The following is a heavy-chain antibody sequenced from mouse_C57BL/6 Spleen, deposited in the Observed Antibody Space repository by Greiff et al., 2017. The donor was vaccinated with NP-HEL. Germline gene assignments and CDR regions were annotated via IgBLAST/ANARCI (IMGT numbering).Heavy chain of an antibody. J-gene: IGHJ2*01. V-gene: IGHV1-69*01. Sequence: QVQLQQPGAELVMPGASVKLSCKASGYTFTSYWMPWVKQRPGQGLEWIGEIDPSDGCTNYNPKFKGKSTLPVDKSSSTAYMQLTRLPSAASAVFYSARRGYYDGLLGDWGQGTTLTVSS. D-gene: IGHD1-1*01. CDR1: GYTFTSYW. CDR3: ARRGYYDGLLGD. CDR2: IDPSDGCT.